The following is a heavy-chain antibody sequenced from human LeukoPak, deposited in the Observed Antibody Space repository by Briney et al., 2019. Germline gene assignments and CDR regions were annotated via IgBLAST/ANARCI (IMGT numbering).Heavy chain of an antibody. Sequence: SSETLSLTCTVSGGSISGSHYYWAWIRQPPGKGLEWIGIINSSGNTYYNPSLWSRATISVDTSTNQFSLNLNSVTASDTAVYYCARGYDYWGQGTLVAVSS. CDR3: ARGYDY. D-gene: IGHD3-22*01. J-gene: IGHJ4*02. CDR2: INSSGNT. V-gene: IGHV4-39*01. CDR1: GGSISGSHYY.